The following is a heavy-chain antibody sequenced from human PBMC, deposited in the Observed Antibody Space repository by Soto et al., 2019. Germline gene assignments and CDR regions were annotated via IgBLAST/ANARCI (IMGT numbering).Heavy chain of an antibody. CDR2: IYWNDDK. J-gene: IGHJ1*01. Sequence: QITLKESGPTLVKPTQTLTLTCTFSGFSLSTSGVGVGWIRQPPGKALEWLALIYWNDDKRYSPSLKSRLTITKDTSKNQVVLTMTNMDPVDTATYYCAHTTYYDFWSGYYSFAEYFQHWGLGTLVTVSS. D-gene: IGHD3-3*01. V-gene: IGHV2-5*01. CDR3: AHTTYYDFWSGYYSFAEYFQH. CDR1: GFSLSTSGVG.